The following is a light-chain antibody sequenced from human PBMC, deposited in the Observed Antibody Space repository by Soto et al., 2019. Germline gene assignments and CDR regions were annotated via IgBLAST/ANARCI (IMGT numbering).Light chain of an antibody. CDR3: QSYDSSLSGSRV. V-gene: IGLV1-40*01. Sequence: QCVLTQPPSGSGAPGQRVTISCTGSSSNIGAGYDVHWYQQLPGTAPKLLIYGNSNRPSGVPDRFSGSKSGTSASLAITGLQAEDEADYYCQSYDSSLSGSRVFGTGTKVTVL. CDR1: SSNIGAGYD. CDR2: GNS. J-gene: IGLJ1*01.